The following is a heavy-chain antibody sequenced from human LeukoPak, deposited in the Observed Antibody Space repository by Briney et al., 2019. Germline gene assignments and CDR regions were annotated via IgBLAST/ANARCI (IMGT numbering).Heavy chain of an antibody. D-gene: IGHD2-15*01. V-gene: IGHV1-69*06. J-gene: IGHJ6*04. Sequence: ASVKVSCKASGGTFSSYAISWVRQAPGQGLEWMGGIIPIFGTANYAQKFQGRVTITADKSTSTAHMELSSLRSEDTAVYYCARDSLRRGRRLGGYYYGMDVWGKGTTVTVSS. CDR3: ARDSLRRGRRLGGYYYGMDV. CDR1: GGTFSSYA. CDR2: IIPIFGTA.